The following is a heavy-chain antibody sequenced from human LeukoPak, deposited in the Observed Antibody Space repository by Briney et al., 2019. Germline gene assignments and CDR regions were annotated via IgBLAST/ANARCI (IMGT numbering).Heavy chain of an antibody. D-gene: IGHD1-1*01. Sequence: PGGSLRPSCAASAFTFSSYWMSWVRQAPGKRLEWVAYIKQDGSEKYYVDSVKGRFTISRDNAKNSLYLQMNSLRAEDTAVYYCAREVPYYFDYWGQGTLVTVSS. CDR3: AREVPYYFDY. CDR1: AFTFSSYW. V-gene: IGHV3-7*01. CDR2: IKQDGSEK. J-gene: IGHJ4*02.